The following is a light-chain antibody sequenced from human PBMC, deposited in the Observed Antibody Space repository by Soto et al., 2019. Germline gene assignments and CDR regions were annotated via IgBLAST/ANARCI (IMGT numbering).Light chain of an antibody. CDR3: GTWDNSLSAEV. J-gene: IGLJ3*02. CDR2: ENN. V-gene: IGLV1-51*02. CDR1: SSNIGNNY. Sequence: QSVLTQPPSVSAAPGQMVSISCSGSSSNIGNNYVSWYQQLPGTAPKLLIYENNKRPSGIPDRFSGSKSGTSATLGITGLQTGDEADYYCGTWDNSLSAEVFGGGTMLTVL.